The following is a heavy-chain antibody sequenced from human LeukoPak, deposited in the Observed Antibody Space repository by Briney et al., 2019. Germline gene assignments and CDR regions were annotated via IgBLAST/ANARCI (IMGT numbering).Heavy chain of an antibody. CDR2: IKQDGSEK. CDR3: ARVGLRRYFDWLLPADY. J-gene: IGHJ4*02. CDR1: GFTFSSYW. D-gene: IGHD3-9*01. V-gene: IGHV3-7*01. Sequence: PGGSLRLSCAASGFTFSSYWMSWVRQAPGKGLKWVANIKQDGSEKYYVDSVKGRFTISRDNAKNSLYLQMNSLRAEDTAVYYCARVGLRRYFDWLLPADYWGQGTLVTVSS.